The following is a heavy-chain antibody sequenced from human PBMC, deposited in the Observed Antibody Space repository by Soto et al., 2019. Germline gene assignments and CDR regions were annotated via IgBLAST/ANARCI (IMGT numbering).Heavy chain of an antibody. CDR1: GGTFSSYA. CDR3: AMHIVVVTAIRYQYFQH. D-gene: IGHD2-21*02. V-gene: IGHV1-69*01. J-gene: IGHJ1*01. CDR2: IIPSFGTA. Sequence: QVQLVQSGAEVQKPGSSVKVSCKASGGTFSSYAISWVRQAPGQGLEWMGGIIPSFGTANYAQKFQGRVTITADESTSKAYMELSSLRYEDTDVYYCAMHIVVVTAIRYQYFQHWGQGTLVTVSS.